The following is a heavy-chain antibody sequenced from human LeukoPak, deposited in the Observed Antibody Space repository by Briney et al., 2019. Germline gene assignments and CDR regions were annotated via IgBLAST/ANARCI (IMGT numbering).Heavy chain of an antibody. CDR1: GGSISGDY. D-gene: IGHD3-3*01. V-gene: IGHV4-59*08. Sequence: SETLSLTCTVSGGSISGDYWSWIRQPPRKGLEWIGCIYHSGSTNYNPSLKSRVAISVDTSKNHFSLTLSSVTAADTAVYYCARHRDFWGNLRSYFDYWGQGTLVTVSS. CDR3: ARHRDFWGNLRSYFDY. J-gene: IGHJ4*02. CDR2: IYHSGST.